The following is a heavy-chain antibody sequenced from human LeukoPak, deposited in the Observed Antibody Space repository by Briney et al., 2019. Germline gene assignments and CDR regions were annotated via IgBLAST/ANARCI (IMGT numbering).Heavy chain of an antibody. CDR1: GFTFSTYA. CDR3: AKDLRIRAGVPDY. V-gene: IGHV3-23*01. Sequence: GESLRLSCAASGFTFSTYAMSWVRQAPGKGLEWVSTMSSGGGFTYYSDSVKGRFTISRDSPKNTLCLQMNSLRAEDTAVYYCAKDLRIRAGVPDYWGQGTLVTVLS. D-gene: IGHD2-8*01. J-gene: IGHJ4*02. CDR2: MSSGGGFT.